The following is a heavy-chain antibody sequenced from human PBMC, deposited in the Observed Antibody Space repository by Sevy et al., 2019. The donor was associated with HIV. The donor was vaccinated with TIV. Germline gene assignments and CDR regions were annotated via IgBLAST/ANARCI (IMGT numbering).Heavy chain of an antibody. CDR3: VRDRIAAAGGYFDY. CDR1: GGSVSSGNSY. Sequence: SETLSLTCTVSGGSVSSGNSYWSWIRQPPGKGLEWIGYISYIGSTNYNPSLKSRVTISVDTSKNQLSLKLSSLTAADTAIYYCVRDRIAAAGGYFDYWGQGTLVTVSS. J-gene: IGHJ4*02. V-gene: IGHV4-61*01. D-gene: IGHD6-13*01. CDR2: ISYIGST.